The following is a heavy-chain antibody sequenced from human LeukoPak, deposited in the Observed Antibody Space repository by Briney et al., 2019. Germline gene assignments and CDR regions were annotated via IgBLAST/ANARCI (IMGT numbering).Heavy chain of an antibody. Sequence: GGSLRLSCAASGFIFSSYAMSWVRQAPGKGLEWVSTISGSGGSTYYADSVKGRFTISRDDSKNTVYLQMNSLRAEDTAVYYCAKDRSCINDVRHGDFDYWGQGTLVTVSS. CDR3: AKDRSCINDVRHGDFDY. J-gene: IGHJ4*02. CDR1: GFIFSSYA. CDR2: ISGSGGST. D-gene: IGHD2-8*01. V-gene: IGHV3-23*01.